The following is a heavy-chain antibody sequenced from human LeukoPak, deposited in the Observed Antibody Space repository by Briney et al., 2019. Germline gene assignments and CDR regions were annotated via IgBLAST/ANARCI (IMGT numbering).Heavy chain of an antibody. Sequence: GRSLRLSCAASGFTFSGYAMHWVRQAPGKGLEWVAVISYDGSNKYYADSVKGRFTISRDNSKNTLYLQMNSLRAEDTAVYYCASGDSGSYYYYGMDVWGQGTTVTVSS. CDR1: GFTFSGYA. V-gene: IGHV3-30-3*01. D-gene: IGHD1-26*01. CDR2: ISYDGSNK. J-gene: IGHJ6*02. CDR3: ASGDSGSYYYYGMDV.